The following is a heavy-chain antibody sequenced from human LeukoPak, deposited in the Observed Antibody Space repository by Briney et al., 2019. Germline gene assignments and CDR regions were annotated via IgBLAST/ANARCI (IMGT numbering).Heavy chain of an antibody. J-gene: IGHJ4*02. Sequence: GGSLRLSCSGSGFTFKFYALHWVRQAPGKGLEWVAVISYDGSNKYYADSVKGRFTISRDNSKNTLYLQMNSLRAEDTAVYYCARGDILTGYYFDYWGQGTLVTVSS. CDR3: ARGDILTGYYFDY. D-gene: IGHD3-9*01. V-gene: IGHV3-30*04. CDR1: GFTFKFYA. CDR2: ISYDGSNK.